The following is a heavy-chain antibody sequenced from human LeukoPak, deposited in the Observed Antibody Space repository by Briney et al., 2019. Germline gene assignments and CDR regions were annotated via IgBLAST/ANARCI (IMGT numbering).Heavy chain of an antibody. CDR2: ISGSGGST. CDR1: GFTLSSYA. V-gene: IGHV3-23*01. Sequence: GGSLRLSCAASGFTLSSYAMSWVRQAPGKGLEWVSAISGSGGSTYYADSVKGRFTISRDNSKNTLYLQMNSLRAEDTAVYYCAKDSGIVGATIDYWGQGTLVTVSS. J-gene: IGHJ4*02. D-gene: IGHD1-26*01. CDR3: AKDSGIVGATIDY.